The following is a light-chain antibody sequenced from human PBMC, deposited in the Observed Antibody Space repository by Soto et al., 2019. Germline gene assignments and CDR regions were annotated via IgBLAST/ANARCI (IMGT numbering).Light chain of an antibody. V-gene: IGKV3-20*01. J-gene: IGKJ1*01. Sequence: EIVLTQSPGSLSLSPGERATLSCRASQSVSSTFFAWYQQRPGQAPRLLMYGASSRATGIPERFSGSGCGTDVTLTIRRLEREDFAVYYCQQFDSSVTFGQGTKVEIK. CDR1: QSVSSTF. CDR2: GAS. CDR3: QQFDSSVT.